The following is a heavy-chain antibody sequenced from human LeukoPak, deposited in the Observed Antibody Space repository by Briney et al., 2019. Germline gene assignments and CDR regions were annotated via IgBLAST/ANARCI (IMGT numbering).Heavy chain of an antibody. D-gene: IGHD4-23*01. Sequence: TGGSLRLSCAASGFTFSSYVMSWVRQAPGKGLEWVSGISGRGSSTYYADSVKGRFTISRDNSKNTLYLQMNSLRAEDTAVHYCAAGPYGGNTPFDYWGQGTLVTISS. J-gene: IGHJ4*02. CDR2: ISGRGSST. V-gene: IGHV3-23*01. CDR3: AAGPYGGNTPFDY. CDR1: GFTFSSYV.